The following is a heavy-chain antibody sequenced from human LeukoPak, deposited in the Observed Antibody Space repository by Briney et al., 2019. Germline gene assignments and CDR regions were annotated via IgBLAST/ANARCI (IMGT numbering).Heavy chain of an antibody. V-gene: IGHV3-48*03. J-gene: IGHJ4*02. CDR3: TTLTVPSNFDY. D-gene: IGHD6-19*01. CDR1: GFSFSVYE. CDR2: ISGSDTTT. Sequence: GGSLRLSCAASGFSFSVYELHWVRQAPGKGLEWIADISGSDTTTYYADSVKGRFTISRDNAKNSLYLQMNSLRAEDTAVYYCTTLTVPSNFDYWGEGTPVTVSS.